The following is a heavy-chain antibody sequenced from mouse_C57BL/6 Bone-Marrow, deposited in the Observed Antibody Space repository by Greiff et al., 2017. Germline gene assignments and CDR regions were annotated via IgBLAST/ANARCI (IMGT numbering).Heavy chain of an antibody. CDR2: IWSGGST. V-gene: IGHV2-2*01. D-gene: IGHD4-1*01. CDR1: GFSLTSYG. CDR3: AASGEDYAMAY. Sequence: QVQLKQSGPGLVQPSQCLSITCTVSGFSLTSYGVTWVRQSPGKGLGWLGVIWSGGSTDDNDAFITRLSISKDNTSSHAFFRMNSLQADDTAIYYCAASGEDYAMAYWGKVASVTVST. J-gene: IGHJ4*01.